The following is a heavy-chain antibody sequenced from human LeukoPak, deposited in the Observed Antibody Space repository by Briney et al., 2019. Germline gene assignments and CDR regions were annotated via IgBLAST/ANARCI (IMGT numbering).Heavy chain of an antibody. Sequence: SETLSLTCTVSGGSISSYYWSWIRQPPGKGLEWIGYIYYSGSTNYNPSLKSRVTISVDTSKNQFSLKLSSVTAADTAVYYCARDFDINWFDPWGQGTLVTVSS. CDR2: IYYSGST. D-gene: IGHD3-9*01. CDR3: ARDFDINWFDP. V-gene: IGHV4-59*01. CDR1: GGSISSYY. J-gene: IGHJ5*02.